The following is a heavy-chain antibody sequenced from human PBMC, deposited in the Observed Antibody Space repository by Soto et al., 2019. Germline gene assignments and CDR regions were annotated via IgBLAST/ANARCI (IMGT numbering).Heavy chain of an antibody. D-gene: IGHD2-15*01. V-gene: IGHV4-31*03. Sequence: PSETLSLTCTVSGGSISSGGYYWSWIRQHPGKGLEWIGYIYYSGSTYYNPSLKSRVTISVDTSKNQFSLKLSSVTAADTAVYYCARERSLYDLLGYCSGGSCQYYYYYMDVWGKGTTVTVSS. CDR1: GGSISSGGYY. J-gene: IGHJ6*03. CDR2: IYYSGST. CDR3: ARERSLYDLLGYCSGGSCQYYYYYMDV.